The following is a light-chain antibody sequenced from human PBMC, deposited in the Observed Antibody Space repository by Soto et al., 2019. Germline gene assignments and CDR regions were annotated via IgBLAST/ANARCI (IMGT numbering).Light chain of an antibody. V-gene: IGKV3-15*01. CDR1: QSVSSD. CDR3: QQGYTTPGT. J-gene: IGKJ1*01. CDR2: GAS. Sequence: EIVMTQSPATLSVSPGERATLSCRASQSVSSDLAWYQQKPGQAPRLLIYGASTRATGIPARFSGSGSGTEFTLTISSLQPEDFATYYCQQGYTTPGTFGQGTKVE.